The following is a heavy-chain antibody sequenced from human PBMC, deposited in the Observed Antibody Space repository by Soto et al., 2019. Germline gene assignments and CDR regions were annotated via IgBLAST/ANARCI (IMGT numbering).Heavy chain of an antibody. CDR3: AHLLITYGGVIGDDAFDF. CDR2: IYWDDDR. Sequence: TLSLTCTVSGGSISSYYWSWIRQPPGKALEWLAVIYWDDDRRYSPSLKSRLSITKDTSNNQVVLTMTYVDPVDTATYHCAHLLITYGGVIGDDAFDFWGRGTMVTVSS. CDR1: GGSISSYYW. D-gene: IGHD3-16*02. V-gene: IGHV2-5*08. J-gene: IGHJ3*01.